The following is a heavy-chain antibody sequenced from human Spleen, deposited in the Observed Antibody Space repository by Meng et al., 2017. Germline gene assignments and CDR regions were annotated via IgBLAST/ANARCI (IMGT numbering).Heavy chain of an antibody. CDR3: ARASYSYDSWFDP. D-gene: IGHD5-18*01. CDR2: IYYNGKS. Sequence: QLQLQESGPGLVKPPETLSLSCTVPGCSISSRRYYWVWIRQSPGKGLEWIGQIYYNGKSYYNPSLKSRVTMSVDTSRSQFSLNLNTVTAADTAVYYCARASYSYDSWFDPWGQGTLVTVSS. J-gene: IGHJ5*02. CDR1: GCSISSRRYY. V-gene: IGHV4-39*01.